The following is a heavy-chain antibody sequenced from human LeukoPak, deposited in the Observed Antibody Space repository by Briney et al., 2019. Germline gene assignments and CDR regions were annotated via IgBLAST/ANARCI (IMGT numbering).Heavy chain of an antibody. CDR2: ISAYNGNT. J-gene: IGHJ4*02. V-gene: IGHV1-18*01. Sequence: ASVKVSCKASGYTFTSYGISWVRQAPGQGLEWMGWISAYNGNTNYAQKLQGRVTLTTDTSTSTAYMELRSLRSDDTAVYYCARAGYSFHGDYLSNDYWGQGTLVTVST. CDR3: ARAGYSFHGDYLSNDY. CDR1: GYTFTSYG. D-gene: IGHD4-17*01.